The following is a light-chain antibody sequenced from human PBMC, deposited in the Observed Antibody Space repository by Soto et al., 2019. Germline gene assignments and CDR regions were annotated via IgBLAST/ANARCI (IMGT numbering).Light chain of an antibody. Sequence: QSALTQPRSVSGSPGQSVTIPCTGTSSDVGTYIYVSWYQQLPGKAPKVMIYDVSKRPSGVPDRFSGSKSGNTASLTISGLQAEDEADYYCCSHAGSFTYVFGTGTKLTVL. V-gene: IGLV2-11*01. CDR2: DVS. CDR1: SSDVGTYIY. J-gene: IGLJ1*01. CDR3: CSHAGSFTYV.